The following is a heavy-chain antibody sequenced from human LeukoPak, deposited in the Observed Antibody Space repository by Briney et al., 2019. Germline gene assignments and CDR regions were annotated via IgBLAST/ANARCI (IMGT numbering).Heavy chain of an antibody. CDR1: GFTFSSHW. J-gene: IGHJ3*02. Sequence: GGSLRLSCVASGFTFSSHWMHWVRQAPGKGLEWVAFIRYDGSNKYYADSVKGRFTISRDNSKNTLYLQMNSLRAEDTAVYYCAKVGTSRTYCYESSGYYDAFDIWGQGTMVTVSS. D-gene: IGHD3-22*01. CDR2: IRYDGSNK. CDR3: AKVGTSRTYCYESSGYYDAFDI. V-gene: IGHV3-30*02.